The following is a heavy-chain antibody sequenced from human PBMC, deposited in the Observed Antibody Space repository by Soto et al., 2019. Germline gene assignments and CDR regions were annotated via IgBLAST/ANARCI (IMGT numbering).Heavy chain of an antibody. J-gene: IGHJ5*02. V-gene: IGHV3-73*01. CDR1: GFTFGGSA. CDR3: VRGGGGGLFDP. CDR2: IRSKTNSYAT. D-gene: IGHD2-15*01. Sequence: GGSLRLSCAASGFTFGGSAMHWVRQASGKGLEWVGHIRSKTNSYATAYAESVKGRFTISRDDSMNTAYLQMNSLKTEDTAIYYCVRGGGGGLFDPWGQGTMVTVSS.